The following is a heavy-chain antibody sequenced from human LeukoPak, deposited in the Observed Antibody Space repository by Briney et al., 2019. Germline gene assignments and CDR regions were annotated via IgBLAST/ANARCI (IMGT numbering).Heavy chain of an antibody. V-gene: IGHV1-69*05. Sequence: ASVKVSCKASGYTFTSYDINWVRQAPGQGLEWMGGIIPIFGTANCAQKFQGRVTITTDESTSTAYMELSSLRSEDTAVYYCARGPVIAAAGYYFDYWGQGTLVTVSS. J-gene: IGHJ4*02. CDR2: IIPIFGTA. CDR3: ARGPVIAAAGYYFDY. D-gene: IGHD6-13*01. CDR1: GYTFTSYD.